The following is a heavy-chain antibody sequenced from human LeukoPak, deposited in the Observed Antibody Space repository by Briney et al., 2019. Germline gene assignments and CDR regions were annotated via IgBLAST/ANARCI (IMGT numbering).Heavy chain of an antibody. D-gene: IGHD2-2*01. CDR2: VYTSGST. CDR1: GYSISSGYY. Sequence: PSETLSLTCTVSGYSISSGYYWSWIRQPAGQGLEWIGRVYTSGSTNYNPSLKSRATMSVDMSKNQFSLKLSSVTAADTAVYYCARDVVAARGSFDYWGQGTLVTVSS. J-gene: IGHJ4*02. CDR3: ARDVVAARGSFDY. V-gene: IGHV4-4*07.